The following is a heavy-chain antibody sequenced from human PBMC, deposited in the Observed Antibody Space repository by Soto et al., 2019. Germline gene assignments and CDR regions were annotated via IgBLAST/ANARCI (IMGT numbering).Heavy chain of an antibody. CDR3: GRDLPLYCRGDCNFDF. J-gene: IGHJ4*02. D-gene: IGHD2-21*02. CDR2: ISYDGGER. CDR1: GFIFSRYG. V-gene: IGHV3-30*03. Sequence: QVQLVESGGCVVQSGGSLRLSCGGSGFIFSRYGMHWVRQAPGKGLEWVTGISYDGGERFYADSVKGRFTISRDNSKNRLDLQMSSLRPEDTAVYYCGRDLPLYCRGDCNFDFWGQGTLVTVSS.